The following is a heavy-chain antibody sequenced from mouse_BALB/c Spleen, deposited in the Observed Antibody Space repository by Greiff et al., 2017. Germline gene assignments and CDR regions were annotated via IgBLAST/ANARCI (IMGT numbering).Heavy chain of an antibody. J-gene: IGHJ3*01. CDR1: GFTFSSYA. Sequence: DVHLVESGGGLVKPGGSLKLSCAASGFTFSSYAMSWVRQTPEKRLEWVASISSGGSSYYPDSVKGRFTISRDNARNILYLQMSSLRSEDTAMYYCAREDSWFAYWGQGTLVTVSA. V-gene: IGHV5-6-5*01. CDR3: AREDSWFAY. CDR2: ISSGGSS.